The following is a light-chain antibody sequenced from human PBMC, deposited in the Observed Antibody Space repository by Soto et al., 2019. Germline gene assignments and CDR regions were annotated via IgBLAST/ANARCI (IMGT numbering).Light chain of an antibody. CDR2: EVS. Sequence: QSVLTQPPSASGSPGQSVTISCTGTSSDVGGYNYVSWYQQHPGKAPQLMIYEVSKRPSGVPDRFSGSKSGNTASLTVSGLQAEDEAEYYCSSYAGSNNLVFGGGTKLTVL. V-gene: IGLV2-8*01. CDR3: SSYAGSNNLV. J-gene: IGLJ2*01. CDR1: SSDVGGYNY.